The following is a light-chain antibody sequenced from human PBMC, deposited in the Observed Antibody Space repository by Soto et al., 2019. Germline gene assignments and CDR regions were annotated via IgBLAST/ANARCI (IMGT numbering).Light chain of an antibody. J-gene: IGKJ2*02. Sequence: EIVLTQSPATLSVSPGERATLSCRASQSLGSKLAWYQQKPGQAPRLLIYGASTRATGIPARFSGSGSGTDFKLGISSLLSVDVVEDYCQPDNYWCSFGEGTKVESK. CDR3: QPDNYWCS. CDR2: GAS. CDR1: QSLGSK. V-gene: IGKV3-15*01.